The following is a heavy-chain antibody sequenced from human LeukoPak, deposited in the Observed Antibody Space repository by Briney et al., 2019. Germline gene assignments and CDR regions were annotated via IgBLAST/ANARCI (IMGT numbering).Heavy chain of an antibody. CDR1: GFTFSSYA. CDR2: ISGSGGST. D-gene: IGHD3-22*01. V-gene: IGHV3-23*01. CDR3: AKGRAFFYGSWGYPY. J-gene: IGHJ4*02. Sequence: QPGGSLRLSCAASGFTFSSYAMSWVRQAPGKGLEWVSAISGSGGSTYYADSVKGRFTISRDNSKNTLYLQMNSLRAEDTAVYYRAKGRAFFYGSWGYPYWGQGTLVTVSS.